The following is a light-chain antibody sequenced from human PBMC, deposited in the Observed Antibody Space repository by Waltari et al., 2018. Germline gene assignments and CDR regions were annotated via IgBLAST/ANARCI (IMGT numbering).Light chain of an antibody. J-gene: IGKJ2*01. CDR2: DVA. Sequence: EIVLTQSPATLSLSPGERATLSCRASQTIGSYLAWYQQKPGHPPRVLIYDVATRAHGIPAGFSGSGSGADCALTISSLGPDHFAVYYWQQRSSWPRTFGQGTKLEIK. CDR1: QTIGSY. V-gene: IGKV3-11*01. CDR3: QQRSSWPRT.